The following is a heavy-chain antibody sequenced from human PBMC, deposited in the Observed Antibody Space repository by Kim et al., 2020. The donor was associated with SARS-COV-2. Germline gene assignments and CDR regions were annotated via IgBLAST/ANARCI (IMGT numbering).Heavy chain of an antibody. CDR1: GFTFSSYA. J-gene: IGHJ4*02. CDR3: ARSRSGSYSGAFDY. Sequence: GGSLRLSCAASGFTFSSYAMHWVRQAPGKGLEWVAVISYDGSNKYYADSVKGRFTISRDNSKNTLYLQMNSLRAEDTAVYYCARSRSGSYSGAFDYWGQG. CDR2: ISYDGSNK. D-gene: IGHD1-26*01. V-gene: IGHV3-30*04.